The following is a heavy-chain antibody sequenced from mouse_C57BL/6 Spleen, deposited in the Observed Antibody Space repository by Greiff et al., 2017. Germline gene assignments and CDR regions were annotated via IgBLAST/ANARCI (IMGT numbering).Heavy chain of an antibody. CDR1: GFTFSSYT. Sequence: LKESGGGLVKPGGSLKLSCAASGFTFSSYTMSWVRQTPEKRLEWVATISGGGGNTYYPDSVKGRFTISRDNAKNTLYLQMSSLRSEDTALYYCARHAYYGNYDYFDYWGQGTTLTVSS. CDR2: ISGGGGNT. D-gene: IGHD2-10*01. J-gene: IGHJ2*01. CDR3: ARHAYYGNYDYFDY. V-gene: IGHV5-9*01.